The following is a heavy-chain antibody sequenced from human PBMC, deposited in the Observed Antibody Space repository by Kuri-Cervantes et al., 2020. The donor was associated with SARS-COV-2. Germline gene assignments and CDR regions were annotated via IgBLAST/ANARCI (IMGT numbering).Heavy chain of an antibody. D-gene: IGHD3-22*01. CDR3: ARDTYGSSGYHIPTRNWYYDL. CDR1: GGTFSSYA. Sequence: SVKVSCKASGGTFSSYAISWVRQAPGQGLEWMGRIIPIFGTANYAQKFQGRVTITADESTSTAYMELSSLRSEDTAVYYCARDTYGSSGYHIPTRNWYYDLWGRGTLVTVSS. J-gene: IGHJ2*01. V-gene: IGHV1-69*13. CDR2: IIPIFGTA.